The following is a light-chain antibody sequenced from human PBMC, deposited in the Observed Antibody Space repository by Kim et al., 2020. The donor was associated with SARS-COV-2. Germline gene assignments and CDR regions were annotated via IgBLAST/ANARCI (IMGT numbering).Light chain of an antibody. CDR1: QSVSSN. V-gene: IGKV3-15*01. J-gene: IGKJ4*01. CDR3: QQYNNWPPLT. CDR2: GAS. Sequence: SPGERATPSCRASQSVSSNLAWYQQKPGQAPRLLIYGASTRATGIPARFSGSGSGTEFTLTISSLQSEDFALYYCQQYNNWPPLTFGGGTKVEIK.